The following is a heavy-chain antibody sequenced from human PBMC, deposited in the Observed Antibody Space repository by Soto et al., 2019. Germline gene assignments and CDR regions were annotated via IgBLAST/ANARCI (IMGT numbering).Heavy chain of an antibody. CDR1: GLSLITSGMC. J-gene: IGHJ3*01. CDR2: IDWDDDK. V-gene: IGHV2-70*01. D-gene: IGHD3-22*01. CDR3: AWFLYLDSSGYFPHAF. Sequence: SPPTLLNPTQTLTLTFTFSGLSLITSGMCVSWIRQPPSKALEWLALIDWDDDKYYSTSLKTRLTISKYTSKNQVVLTMTNMQSVDTATYYCAWFLYLDSSGYFPHAF.